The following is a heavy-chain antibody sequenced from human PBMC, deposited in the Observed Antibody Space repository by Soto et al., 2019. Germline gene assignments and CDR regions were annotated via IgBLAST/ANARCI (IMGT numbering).Heavy chain of an antibody. Sequence: ASVKVSCKASGYSFTSLDINWVRQTAGQGLEWMGWMEPSTGRTGYAQKFQGRVTMTRDTSINTAYMELTTLTSADTAVYFCARDRRDGYKRYFEFWGQGNQVTVSS. CDR2: MEPSTGRT. V-gene: IGHV1-8*01. CDR1: GYSFTSLD. D-gene: IGHD5-12*01. CDR3: ARDRRDGYKRYFEF. J-gene: IGHJ4*02.